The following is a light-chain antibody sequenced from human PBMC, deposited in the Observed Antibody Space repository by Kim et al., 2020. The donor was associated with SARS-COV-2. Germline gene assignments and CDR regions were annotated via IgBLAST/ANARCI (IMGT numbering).Light chain of an antibody. Sequence: SLSPWERATLSCSASQSISSNVAWYQQKPRQAPRVLIYGASARATGITARFSGSGSGTEFTLTISNLQSEDFAVYYCQQYAYWRAFGQGTRLEIK. V-gene: IGKV3-15*01. CDR1: QSISSN. J-gene: IGKJ5*01. CDR3: QQYAYWRA. CDR2: GAS.